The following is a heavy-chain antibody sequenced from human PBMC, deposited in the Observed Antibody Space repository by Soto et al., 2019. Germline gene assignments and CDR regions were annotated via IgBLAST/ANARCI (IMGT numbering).Heavy chain of an antibody. V-gene: IGHV1-69*08. D-gene: IGHD5-18*01. Sequence: QVQLVQSGAEVKKPGSSVKVSCKASGGTFSSYTISWVRQAPGQGLEWMGRIIPILGIANYAQKFQGRVTITADKSTSTAYMELSSLRSEDTAVYNCARDLGGYSYGYYFDYWGQGTLVTVSS. CDR1: GGTFSSYT. CDR3: ARDLGGYSYGYYFDY. CDR2: IIPILGIA. J-gene: IGHJ4*02.